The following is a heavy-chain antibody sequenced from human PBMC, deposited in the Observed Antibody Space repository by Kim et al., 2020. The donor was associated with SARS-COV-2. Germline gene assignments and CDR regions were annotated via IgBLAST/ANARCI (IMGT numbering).Heavy chain of an antibody. V-gene: IGHV4-34*01. Sequence: SETLSLTCAVYGGSFSGYYWSWIRQPPGKGLEWIGEINHSGSTNYNPSLKSRVTISVDTSKNQFSLKLSSVTAADTAVYYCARGPRRIAVAGTLDYWGQG. CDR2: INHSGST. CDR1: GGSFSGYY. D-gene: IGHD6-19*01. J-gene: IGHJ4*02. CDR3: ARGPRRIAVAGTLDY.